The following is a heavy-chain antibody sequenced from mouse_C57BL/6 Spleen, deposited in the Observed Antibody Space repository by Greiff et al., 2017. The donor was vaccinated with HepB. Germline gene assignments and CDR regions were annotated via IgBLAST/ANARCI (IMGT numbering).Heavy chain of an antibody. CDR1: GFTFSDYG. Sequence: DVMLVESGGGLVKPGGSLKLSCAASGFTFSDYGMHWVRQAPEKGLEWVAYISSGSSTIYYADTVKGRFTISRDNAKNTLFLQMTSLRSEDTAMYYCARPTTVVEDAMDYWGQGTSVTVSS. V-gene: IGHV5-17*01. J-gene: IGHJ4*01. CDR3: ARPTTVVEDAMDY. CDR2: ISSGSSTI. D-gene: IGHD1-1*01.